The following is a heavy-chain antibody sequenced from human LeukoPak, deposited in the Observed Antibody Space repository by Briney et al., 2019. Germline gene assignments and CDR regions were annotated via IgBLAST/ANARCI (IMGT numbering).Heavy chain of an antibody. Sequence: PSETLSLTCIVSGGSISSRSYYWGWIRQPPGKGLEWIGSIYYSGSAYYNPSLKSRVTISVDTSKNQFFLKLSSVTAADTAVYYCARESYYYDSSGHRGLFDPWGQGTLVTVSS. CDR1: GGSISSRSYY. D-gene: IGHD3-22*01. J-gene: IGHJ5*02. CDR3: ARESYYYDSSGHRGLFDP. V-gene: IGHV4-39*07. CDR2: IYYSGSA.